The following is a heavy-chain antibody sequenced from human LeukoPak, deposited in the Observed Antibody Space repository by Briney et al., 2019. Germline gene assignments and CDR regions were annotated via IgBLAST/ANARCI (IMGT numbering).Heavy chain of an antibody. J-gene: IGHJ4*02. D-gene: IGHD6-13*01. CDR1: GFTFGSCW. Sequence: GGSLRLSCAASGFTFGSCWMNWVRQAPGKGLVWVSRINSDGSATAYADSVKGRFTISRDNAENTLYLQMNSLRAEDTAVYYCARGTAGYHSSYLDYWGQGTLVTVSS. CDR2: INSDGSAT. V-gene: IGHV3-74*01. CDR3: ARGTAGYHSSYLDY.